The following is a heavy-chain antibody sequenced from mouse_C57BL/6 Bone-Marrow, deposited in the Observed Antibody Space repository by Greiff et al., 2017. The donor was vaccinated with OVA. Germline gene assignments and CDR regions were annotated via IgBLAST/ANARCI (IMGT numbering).Heavy chain of an antibody. Sequence: QVQLQQPGAELVKPGASVKMSCKASGYTFTSYWITWVKQRPGQGLEWIGDIYPGSGSTNYNEKFKSKATLTVDTSSSTAYMQLSSLTSEDSAVYYCAREFIDYYCSSPGWFAYWGQGTLVTVSA. D-gene: IGHD1-1*01. CDR2: IYPGSGST. V-gene: IGHV1-55*01. CDR1: GYTFTSYW. J-gene: IGHJ3*01. CDR3: AREFIDYYCSSPGWFAY.